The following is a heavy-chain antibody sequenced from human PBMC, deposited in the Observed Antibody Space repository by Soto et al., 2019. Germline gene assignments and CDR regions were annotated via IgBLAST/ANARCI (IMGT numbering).Heavy chain of an antibody. CDR3: ARAFYGMDV. Sequence: SGPTLVNPTQTLTLTCTFSGFSLNTTAVGVGWIRQPPGKALEWLALIYWDNDKRYNPSLKTRLTITKDTSKNQVVLKMTNMDPADTGTYYCARAFYGMDVWGQGTTVTVSS. CDR2: IYWDNDK. V-gene: IGHV2-5*02. D-gene: IGHD3-10*01. CDR1: GFSLNTTAVG. J-gene: IGHJ6*02.